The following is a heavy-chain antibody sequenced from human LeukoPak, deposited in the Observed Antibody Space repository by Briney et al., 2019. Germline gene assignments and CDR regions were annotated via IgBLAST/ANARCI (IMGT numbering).Heavy chain of an antibody. Sequence: SETLSLTCTVSGGSVSSGSYYWSWIRQPPGKGLEWIGYIYYSGSTNYNPSLKSRVTISVDTSKNQFSLKLSSVTAADTAVYYCARSAGRSYYGMDVWGQGTTVTVSS. J-gene: IGHJ6*02. CDR3: ARSAGRSYYGMDV. CDR2: IYYSGST. CDR1: GGSVSSGSYY. V-gene: IGHV4-61*01.